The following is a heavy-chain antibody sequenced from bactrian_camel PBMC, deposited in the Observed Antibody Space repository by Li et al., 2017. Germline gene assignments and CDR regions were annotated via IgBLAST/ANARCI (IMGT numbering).Heavy chain of an antibody. D-gene: IGHD6*01. CDR2: IYTGGGST. Sequence: ESGGGLVQPGGSLRVSCVASGFTFSSYTMSWLRQAPGKGLEWVSSIYTGGGSTYYADSVKGRFTISKDNAKNTLYLQLNSLKTEDTAMYYCANSVGTWYQNWGQGTQVTVS. J-gene: IGHJ4*01. CDR1: GFTFSSYT. V-gene: IGHV3S28*01. CDR3: ANSVGTWYQN.